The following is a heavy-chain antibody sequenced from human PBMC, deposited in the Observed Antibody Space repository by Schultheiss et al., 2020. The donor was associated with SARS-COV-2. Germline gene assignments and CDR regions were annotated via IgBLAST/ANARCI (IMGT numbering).Heavy chain of an antibody. CDR3: ARDSTFFSYYGMDV. CDR1: GFSVSDKY. CDR2: IHSGGTT. J-gene: IGHJ6*02. Sequence: GGSLRLSCAATGFSVSDKYMSWVRQAPGKGLEWVSIIHSGGTTYYSDSVRGRFTVSRDSPKNTVYLQMNSLRSDDTAVYFRARDSTFFSYYGMDVWGQGTTVTVSS. D-gene: IGHD3-10*01. V-gene: IGHV3-53*01.